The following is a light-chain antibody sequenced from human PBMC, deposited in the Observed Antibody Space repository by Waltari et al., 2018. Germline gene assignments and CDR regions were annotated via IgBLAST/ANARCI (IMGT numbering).Light chain of an antibody. CDR2: GRN. J-gene: IGLJ2*01. V-gene: IGLV3-19*01. CDR3: NCRDSSGNHR. Sequence: SSELTQDAAVSVAVGQTARITCQGDSLETYFASWYQQKPGQAPLLVIYGRNDRPSGIPDRFFGASTGDKSSLTITGAQAEDEADYFCNCRDSSGNHRFGGGTKLTVL. CDR1: SLETYF.